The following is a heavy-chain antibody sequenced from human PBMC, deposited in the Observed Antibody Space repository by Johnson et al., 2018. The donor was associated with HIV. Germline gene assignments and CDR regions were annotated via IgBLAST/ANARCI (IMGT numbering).Heavy chain of an antibody. CDR1: GFTFSDYY. Sequence: VQLVESGGGLVKPGGSLRLSCAASGFTFSDYYMSWVRQAPGKGLEWVANIKQDGSEKYYVDSVKGRFTISRDNAKNSLYLQMNSLRAEDTAMYYCARGPILEWLSGDGFDMWGQGTMVTVYS. V-gene: IGHV3-7*01. D-gene: IGHD3-3*01. CDR2: IKQDGSEK. CDR3: ARGPILEWLSGDGFDM. J-gene: IGHJ3*02.